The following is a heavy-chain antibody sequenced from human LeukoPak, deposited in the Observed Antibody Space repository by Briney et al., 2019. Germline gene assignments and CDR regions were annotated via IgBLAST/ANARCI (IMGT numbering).Heavy chain of an antibody. D-gene: IGHD3-9*01. CDR1: GGTFSSYA. Sequence: GASVKVSCKASGGTFSSYAISWVRQAPGQGLEWMGRIIPILGIANYAQKFQGRVTITADKSTSTAYMELSSLRSEDTAVYYCARSREETGYYISYYYYGMDVWGQGTTVTVSS. J-gene: IGHJ6*02. V-gene: IGHV1-69*04. CDR2: IIPILGIA. CDR3: ARSREETGYYISYYYYGMDV.